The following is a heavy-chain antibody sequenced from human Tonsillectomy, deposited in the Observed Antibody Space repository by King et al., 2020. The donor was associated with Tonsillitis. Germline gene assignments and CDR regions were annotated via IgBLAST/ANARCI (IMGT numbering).Heavy chain of an antibody. CDR1: GFTFSSYA. V-gene: IGHV3-23*04. Sequence: VQLVESGGGLVQPGGSLRLSCATSGFTFSSYAMSWVRQAPGKGLEWVAAITGTGGNTFYADSVKGRFTISRDNSKNTLYLQMNSLRGEDTAVYYGANDSLTVTTWVGPRDWFDPWGQGTLVTVSS. D-gene: IGHD4-17*01. CDR2: ITGTGGNT. J-gene: IGHJ5*02. CDR3: ANDSLTVTTWVGPRDWFDP.